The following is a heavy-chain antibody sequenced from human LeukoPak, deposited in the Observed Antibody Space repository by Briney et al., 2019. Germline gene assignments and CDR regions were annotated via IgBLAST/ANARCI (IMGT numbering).Heavy chain of an antibody. CDR1: GYTFTGYY. J-gene: IGHJ4*02. Sequence: GASVKVSCKASGYTFTGYYMHWVRQAPGQGLEWMGWINPNSGGTNYAQKFQGRVTMTRDTSISTAYMELSRLRSDDTAVYYCARGPGDYVWGSYRPSDYWGQGTLVTVSS. CDR2: INPNSGGT. D-gene: IGHD3-16*02. V-gene: IGHV1-2*02. CDR3: ARGPGDYVWGSYRPSDY.